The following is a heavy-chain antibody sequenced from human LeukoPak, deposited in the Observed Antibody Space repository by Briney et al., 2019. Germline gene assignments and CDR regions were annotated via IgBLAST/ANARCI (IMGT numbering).Heavy chain of an antibody. CDR3: ERDMSRYYDFWSGYGADY. Sequence: GASVKVSCKASGYTFTGYYMHLVRQAPGQGLEWMGRINPNSGGTNYAQKFQGRVTMTRDTSISTAYMELSRLRSDDTAVYYCERDMSRYYDFWSGYGADYWGQGTLVTVSS. D-gene: IGHD3-3*01. CDR1: GYTFTGYY. V-gene: IGHV1-2*06. J-gene: IGHJ4*02. CDR2: INPNSGGT.